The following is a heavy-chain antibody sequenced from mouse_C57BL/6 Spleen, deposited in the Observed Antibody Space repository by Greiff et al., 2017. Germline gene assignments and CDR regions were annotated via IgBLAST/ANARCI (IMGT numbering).Heavy chain of an antibody. CDR3: AREGYGGSSLAY. Sequence: QVQLQQPGTELVKPGASVKLSCKASGYTFTSYWMHWVKQRPGQGLEWIGSINPRNGGTNYNEKFKSKATLTEDKSSSTAYMQLSSLTSEDSAVYYCAREGYGGSSLAYWGQGTLVTVSA. CDR2: INPRNGGT. J-gene: IGHJ3*01. D-gene: IGHD1-1*01. V-gene: IGHV1-53*01. CDR1: GYTFTSYW.